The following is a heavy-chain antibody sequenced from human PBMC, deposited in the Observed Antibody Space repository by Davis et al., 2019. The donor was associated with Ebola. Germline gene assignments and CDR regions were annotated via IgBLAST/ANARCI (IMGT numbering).Heavy chain of an antibody. CDR2: IIPVFRTA. J-gene: IGHJ4*02. CDR3: AHLGPQRYCSGGGCHGYLDY. CDR1: GDTLTSYA. D-gene: IGHD2-15*01. V-gene: IGHV1-69*13. Sequence: AASVKVSCKAVGDTLTSYAMTWVRQAPGQGLEWLGGIIPVFRTANYAQKFQGRVTITADESTRTAYMELNGLRSEDTAVYYCAHLGPQRYCSGGGCHGYLDYWGQGTLVTASS.